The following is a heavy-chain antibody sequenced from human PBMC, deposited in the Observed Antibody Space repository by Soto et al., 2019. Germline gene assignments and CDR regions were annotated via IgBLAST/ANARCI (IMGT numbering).Heavy chain of an antibody. J-gene: IGHJ4*01. D-gene: IGHD4-17*01. CDR1: GYTFTGSY. CDR2: INPTGGIT. Sequence: ASVKVSCKAFGYTFTGSYIHWMRQAPGQGLEWMGIINPTGGITNYAQKFQGRVVMTSDTSTSTVYVELSSLTSEDTATYYCARLYGVQNTIPVGLGYGDYWDQ. CDR3: ARLYGVQNTIPVGLGYGDY. V-gene: IGHV1-46*01.